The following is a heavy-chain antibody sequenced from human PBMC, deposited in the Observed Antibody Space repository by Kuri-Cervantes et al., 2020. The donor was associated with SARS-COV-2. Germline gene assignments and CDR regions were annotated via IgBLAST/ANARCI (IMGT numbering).Heavy chain of an antibody. J-gene: IGHJ5*02. D-gene: IGHD1-26*01. V-gene: IGHV1-24*01. Sequence: ASVKVSCKVSGYTLTELSMHWVRQAPGKGLQWMGGFDPEDGETIHAQKFQGRVTMTEDTSTDTAYMELSSLRSEDTAVYYCARAHEEDGSGGWFDPWGQGTLVTVSS. CDR3: ARAHEEDGSGGWFDP. CDR2: FDPEDGET. CDR1: GYTLTELS.